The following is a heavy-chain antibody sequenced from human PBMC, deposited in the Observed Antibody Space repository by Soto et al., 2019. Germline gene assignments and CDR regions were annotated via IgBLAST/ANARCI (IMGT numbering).Heavy chain of an antibody. CDR3: ARVNYFDSTGSSLDAFDM. CDR2: IRDKTRSYTT. V-gene: IGHV3-72*01. D-gene: IGHD3-22*01. Sequence: EVQLLESGGGLVQPGGSLRLSCAASGFTFSSYAMSWVRQAPGKGLEWVGRIRDKTRSYTTEYAASVKGRFSISRDDSRKSLYLKMNSLKTEDTAVYYCARVNYFDSTGSSLDAFDMWGQGTMVTVSS. J-gene: IGHJ3*02. CDR1: GFTFSSYA.